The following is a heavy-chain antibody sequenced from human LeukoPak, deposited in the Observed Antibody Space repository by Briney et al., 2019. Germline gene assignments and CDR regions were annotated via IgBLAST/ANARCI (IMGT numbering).Heavy chain of an antibody. CDR1: GFAFSSYG. CDR3: ARGGGLWYYFDY. J-gene: IGHJ4*02. CDR2: IWYDGSNK. D-gene: IGHD4/OR15-4a*01. V-gene: IGHV3-33*01. Sequence: GGPLRLSCAASGFAFSSYGMHWVRQAPGKGLEWVAVIWYDGSNKYYADSVKGRFTISRDNSKNTLYLQMNSLRAEDTAVYYCARGGGLWYYFDYWGQGTLVTVSS.